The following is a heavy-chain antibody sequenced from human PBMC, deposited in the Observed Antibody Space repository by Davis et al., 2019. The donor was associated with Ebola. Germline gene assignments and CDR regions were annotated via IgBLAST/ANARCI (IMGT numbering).Heavy chain of an antibody. CDR1: GFTFSSYW. CDR2: IKQDGSEK. V-gene: IGHV3-7*03. CDR3: AKDRPRDYGAAIDY. Sequence: GESLKISCAASGFTFSSYWMSWVRQAPGKGLEWVANIKQDGSEKYYVDSVKGRFTISRDNAKNSLYLQMNSLRVDDTAVYYCAKDRPRDYGAAIDYWGQGTLVTVSS. J-gene: IGHJ4*02. D-gene: IGHD4-17*01.